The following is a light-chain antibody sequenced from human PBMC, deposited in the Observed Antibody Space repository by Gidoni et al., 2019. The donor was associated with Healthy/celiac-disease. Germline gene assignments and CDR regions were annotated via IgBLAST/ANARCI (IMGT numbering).Light chain of an antibody. CDR2: LGS. CDR3: MQALQTPRT. Sequence: DIVMTQSPLSLPVTPGEPASISCRSRQSLLYSNGYNYLDWYLPKPGQSPQLRIYLGSNRASGVPDRFSGSGSGTDFTLKISRVEAEDVGVYYCMQALQTPRTFGQGTKLEIK. V-gene: IGKV2-28*01. J-gene: IGKJ2*02. CDR1: QSLLYSNGYNY.